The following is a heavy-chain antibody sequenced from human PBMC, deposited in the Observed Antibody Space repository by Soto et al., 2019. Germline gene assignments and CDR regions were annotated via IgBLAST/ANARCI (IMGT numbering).Heavy chain of an antibody. V-gene: IGHV3-30*03. CDR2: ISYDGSNK. D-gene: IGHD6-13*01. CDR1: GFTFSSYG. Sequence: GGSLRLSCAASGFTFSSYGMHWVRQAPGKGLEWVAVISYDGSNKYYADSVKGRFTISRDNSKNTLYLQMNSLRAEDTAVYYCARSAAGPLGYWGQGTLVTVSS. J-gene: IGHJ4*02. CDR3: ARSAAGPLGY.